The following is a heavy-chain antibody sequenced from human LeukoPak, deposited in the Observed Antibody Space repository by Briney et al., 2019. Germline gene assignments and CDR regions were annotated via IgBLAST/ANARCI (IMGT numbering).Heavy chain of an antibody. V-gene: IGHV4-28*03. J-gene: IGHJ3*02. CDR2: IYYSGST. CDR3: ARVLRYRHYDAFDI. Sequence: SETLSLTCAVSGYSISSSNWWGWIRQPPGNGLEWIGYIYYSGSTYYNPSLKSRVTTSVDTSKNQFSLQLSSVTAVDTAVYYCARVLRYRHYDAFDIWGQGTMVTVSS. CDR1: GYSISSSNW. D-gene: IGHD1-26*01.